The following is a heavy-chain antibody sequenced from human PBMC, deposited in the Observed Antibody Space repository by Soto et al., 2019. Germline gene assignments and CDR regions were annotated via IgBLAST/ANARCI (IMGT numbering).Heavy chain of an antibody. Sequence: GGSLRLSCAASGFTFSDYYMSWIRQAPGKGLEWVSYISSSSSYTNYADSVKGRFTISRDNAKNSLYLQMNSLSAENAAVYSGARRLGYFGSTGCYGDHYYGMDFWGQGTTVTVSS. J-gene: IGHJ6*02. V-gene: IGHV3-11*06. CDR1: GFTFSDYY. CDR2: ISSSSSYT. D-gene: IGHD2-2*01. CDR3: ARRLGYFGSTGCYGDHYYGMDF.